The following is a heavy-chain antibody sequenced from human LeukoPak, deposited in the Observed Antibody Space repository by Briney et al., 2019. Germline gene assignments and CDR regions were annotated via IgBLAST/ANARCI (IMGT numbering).Heavy chain of an antibody. CDR2: ISSSSSTI. CDR1: GFTFSSYS. D-gene: IGHD4-17*01. CDR3: AREADGDYVSRAFDI. J-gene: IGHJ3*02. V-gene: IGHV3-48*02. Sequence: HSGGSLRLSCAASGFTFSSYSMNWVRQAPGKGLEWVSYISSSSSTIYYADSVKGRFTISRDNAKNSLYLQMNSLRDEDTAVYYCAREADGDYVSRAFDIWGQGTMVTVSS.